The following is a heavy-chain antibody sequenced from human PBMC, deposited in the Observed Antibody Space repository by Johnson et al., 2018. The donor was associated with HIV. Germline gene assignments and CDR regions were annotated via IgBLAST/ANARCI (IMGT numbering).Heavy chain of an antibody. V-gene: IGHV3-13*01. J-gene: IGHJ3*02. D-gene: IGHD5-12*01. CDR3: ARGSYDGDAFDI. Sequence: VQLVESGGGVVQPGRSLRLSCVASGFSFSNFDMHWVRQDIGLRLEWVSGIDTAGNTYYAGSVKGRFTISRENAKNSLYLQVKSLRAGDSALYYCARGSYDGDAFDIWGQGTMVTVSS. CDR1: GFSFSNFD. CDR2: IDTAGNT.